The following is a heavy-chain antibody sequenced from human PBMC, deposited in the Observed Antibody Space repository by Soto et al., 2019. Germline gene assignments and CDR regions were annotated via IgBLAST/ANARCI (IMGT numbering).Heavy chain of an antibody. CDR2: INPNSGGT. D-gene: IGHD2-2*01. V-gene: IGHV1-2*02. CDR1: GYTFTGYY. J-gene: IGHJ6*02. Sequence: GASVNVSCKASGYTFTGYYMHWVRQAPGQGLEWMGWINPNSGGTNYAQKFQGRVTMTRDTSISTAYMELSRLRSDDTAVYYCAREGAGQLTYYYYGMDVWGHVTTVTVSS. CDR3: AREGAGQLTYYYYGMDV.